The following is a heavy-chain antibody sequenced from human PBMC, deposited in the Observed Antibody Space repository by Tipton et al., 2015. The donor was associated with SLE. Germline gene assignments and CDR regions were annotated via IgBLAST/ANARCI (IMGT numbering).Heavy chain of an antibody. V-gene: IGHV4-28*03. D-gene: IGHD1-1*01. J-gene: IGHJ4*02. Sequence: TLSLTCAVSGYSISSSNWWGWIRQPPGKGLEWIGYIYYSGSTNYNPSLKSRVTISVDTSKNQFSLKLSSVTAADTAVYYCARGNWQDYWGQGTLVTVSS. CDR2: IYYSGST. CDR3: ARGNWQDY. CDR1: GYSISSSNW.